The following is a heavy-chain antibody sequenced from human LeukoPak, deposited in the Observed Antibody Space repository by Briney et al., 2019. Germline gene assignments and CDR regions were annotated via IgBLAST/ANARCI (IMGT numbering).Heavy chain of an antibody. D-gene: IGHD5-24*01. J-gene: IGHJ4*02. Sequence: GGSLRLSCAASGFTFDDYGMSWVRQAPGKGLEWVSGINWNGGSTGYADSVKGRFTISRDNAKNSLHLQMNTLRAEDTAVYYCARERDGRFFDYWGQGTLVTVSS. CDR2: INWNGGST. V-gene: IGHV3-20*04. CDR1: GFTFDDYG. CDR3: ARERDGRFFDY.